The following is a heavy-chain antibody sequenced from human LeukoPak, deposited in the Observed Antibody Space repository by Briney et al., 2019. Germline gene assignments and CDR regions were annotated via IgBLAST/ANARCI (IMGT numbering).Heavy chain of an antibody. J-gene: IGHJ3*01. CDR2: IHSGDST. D-gene: IGHD3-22*01. V-gene: IGHV3-53*01. CDR1: GFTASGNH. CDR3: ARGWVPSDITLK. Sequence: PGGSLRLSCAASGFTASGNHMSWVRQAPGKGLEWVSVIHSGDSTHYADSVKGRFTISRDNARNTVYLQMNSLRAEDTAVYYCARGWVPSDITLKWGQGTMVTVSS.